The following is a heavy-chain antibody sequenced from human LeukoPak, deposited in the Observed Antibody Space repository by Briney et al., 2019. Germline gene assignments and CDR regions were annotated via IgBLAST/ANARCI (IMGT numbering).Heavy chain of an antibody. J-gene: IGHJ4*02. D-gene: IGHD3-22*01. V-gene: IGHV3-23*01. Sequence: GGSLRLSCAASGFTFSSYAMSWVRQAPGKGLEWVSAISGSGGSTYYADSVKGRFTISRDNSKNTLYLQMNSLRAEDTAVYYCAKDYYDSSGYYTTAYYFDYWGQETLVTVSS. CDR1: GFTFSSYA. CDR2: ISGSGGST. CDR3: AKDYYDSSGYYTTAYYFDY.